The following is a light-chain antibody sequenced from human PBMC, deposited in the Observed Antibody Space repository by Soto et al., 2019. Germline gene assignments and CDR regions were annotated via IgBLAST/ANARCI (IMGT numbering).Light chain of an antibody. CDR2: AAS. CDR1: QGISNY. J-gene: IGKJ1*01. CDR3: QKYNGRWT. V-gene: IGKV1-27*01. Sequence: DIQMTQSPSSLSASVGDRVTITCRASQGISNYLAWFQQKPGKVPKLLIYAASTLQSGVPSRFSGSGSGTDFTLTISSLQTEDVATYYCQKYNGRWTFGQGTKVETK.